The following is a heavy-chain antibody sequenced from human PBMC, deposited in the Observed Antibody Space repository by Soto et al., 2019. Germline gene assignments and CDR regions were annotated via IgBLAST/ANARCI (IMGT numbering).Heavy chain of an antibody. D-gene: IGHD6-19*01. Sequence: EVQLLESGGGLVQPGGTLRLSCAASGFIFSNSVMIWVRQAPGKGLEWVSAISLSGDSTFYADSVKGRCTISRDNSKNALYLQMNGLRAEDTDTYYCAKGDRRTGWFWGQGTLVTVSS. CDR1: GFIFSNSV. CDR2: ISLSGDST. J-gene: IGHJ4*02. V-gene: IGHV3-23*01. CDR3: AKGDRRTGWF.